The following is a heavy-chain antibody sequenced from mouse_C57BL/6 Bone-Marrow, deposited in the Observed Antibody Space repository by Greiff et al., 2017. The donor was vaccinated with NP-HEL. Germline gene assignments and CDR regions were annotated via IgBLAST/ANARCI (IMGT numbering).Heavy chain of an antibody. V-gene: IGHV1-64*01. Sequence: QVQLQQPGAELVKPGASVKLSCKASGYTFTSYWMHWVKQRPGQGLEWIGMIHPNSGSTNYNEKFKSKATLTVDNSSSTAYMQLSSLTSEDSAVYYCARRTYYSSYWYFDVWGTGTTVTVSS. D-gene: IGHD2-5*01. CDR1: GYTFTSYW. CDR3: ARRTYYSSYWYFDV. CDR2: IHPNSGST. J-gene: IGHJ1*03.